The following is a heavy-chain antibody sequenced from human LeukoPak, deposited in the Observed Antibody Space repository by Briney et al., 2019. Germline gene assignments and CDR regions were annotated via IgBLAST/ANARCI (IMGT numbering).Heavy chain of an antibody. V-gene: IGHV3-49*04. CDR3: TREVEWELAHAFDI. CDR1: GFTFGDYA. D-gene: IGHD1-26*01. CDR2: IRSKAYGGTT. J-gene: IGHJ3*02. Sequence: GRSLRLSCTASGFTFGDYAMSWVRQAPGEGLEWVGFIRSKAYGGTTEYAASVKGRFTISRDDSKSIAYLQMNSLKTEDTAVYYCTREVEWELAHAFDIWGQGTMVTVSS.